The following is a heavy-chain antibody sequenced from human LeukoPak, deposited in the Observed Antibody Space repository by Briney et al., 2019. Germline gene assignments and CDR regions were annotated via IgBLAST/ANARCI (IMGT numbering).Heavy chain of an antibody. J-gene: IGHJ4*02. CDR3: AKDHPPHYYGSGSYYNQPSYYFDY. CDR2: IRYDASNK. D-gene: IGHD3-10*01. CDR1: GFTFSSCG. V-gene: IGHV3-30*02. Sequence: GGSLRLSCAASGFTFSSCGMHWVRQAPGQGLEWVAFIRYDASNKYYADSVKGRFTISRDNSKNTLYLQMNSRRAEDTAVYYCAKDHPPHYYGSGSYYNQPSYYFDYWGQGTLVTVSS.